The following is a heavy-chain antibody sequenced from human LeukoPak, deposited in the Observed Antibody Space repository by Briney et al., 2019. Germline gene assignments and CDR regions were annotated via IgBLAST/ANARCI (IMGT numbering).Heavy chain of an antibody. Sequence: NPSETLSLTCGVSGGSIDVTNYWSWVRQAPGKGLEWIGEIAHDGTRNYNAPLRSRVAMSLDRANNQFSLSLTSVTAADTAVYYCTRENRPFCPFAYWGQGVLVTVSS. V-gene: IGHV4-4*02. CDR2: IAHDGTR. D-gene: IGHD2/OR15-2a*01. J-gene: IGHJ4*02. CDR1: GGSIDVTNY. CDR3: TRENRPFCPFAY.